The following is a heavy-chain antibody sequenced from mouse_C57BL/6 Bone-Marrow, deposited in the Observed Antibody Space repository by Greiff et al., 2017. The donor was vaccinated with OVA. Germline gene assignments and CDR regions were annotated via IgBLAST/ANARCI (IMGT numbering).Heavy chain of an antibody. V-gene: IGHV1-76*01. CDR2: IYPGSGNT. CDR1: GFTFTDYY. Sequence: QVQLLQSGADLVRPGASVKLSCTASGFTFTDYYINWVQQSPGQGLEWIASIYPGSGNTYYNETFKGKVILTADKASSTAYMQISSLTSEDSAVYYCARGRYDPCAMDYWGQGTSVTVSS. J-gene: IGHJ4*01. D-gene: IGHD2-14*01. CDR3: ARGRYDPCAMDY.